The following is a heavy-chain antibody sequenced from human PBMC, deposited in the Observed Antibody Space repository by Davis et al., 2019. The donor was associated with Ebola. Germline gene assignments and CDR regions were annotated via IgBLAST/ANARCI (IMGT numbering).Heavy chain of an antibody. CDR1: RFPFPTHW. J-gene: IGHJ4*02. Sequence: GESLKISCAASRFPFPTHWMTWVRQAPGKGLEWVANIDEDGTETHYVDSVRGRFIISRDNPSNLLYLQMNSLRAEDTALYFCARYRHWNLEPSLDYWGQGTLVTVSS. V-gene: IGHV3-7*01. CDR2: IDEDGTET. CDR3: ARYRHWNLEPSLDY. D-gene: IGHD1-1*01.